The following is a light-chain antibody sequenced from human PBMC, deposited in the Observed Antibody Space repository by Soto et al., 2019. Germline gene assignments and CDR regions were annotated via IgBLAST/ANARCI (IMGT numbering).Light chain of an antibody. CDR2: DVT. Sequence: QSVLTQPLSVSGSPGQSVTISCIVTSSDVGDYEHVSWYQQAPGTAPKLIIYDVTNRPSGVPDRFSGSKSGNTPSLTIFGLQAEDEADYYCSLYTSSSTWLFGGGTKLTVL. CDR3: SLYTSSSTWL. CDR1: SSDVGDYEH. J-gene: IGLJ3*02. V-gene: IGLV2-18*01.